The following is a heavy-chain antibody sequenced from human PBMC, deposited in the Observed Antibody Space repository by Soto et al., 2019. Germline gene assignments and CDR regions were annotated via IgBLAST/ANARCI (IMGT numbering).Heavy chain of an antibody. CDR2: IIPIFGTA. D-gene: IGHD3-16*02. V-gene: IGHV1-69*13. J-gene: IGHJ4*02. CDR3: ARAGVRRYDYVWGSYGYNYFDY. Sequence: SVKVSCKASGGTFSSYAISWVRQAPGQGLEWMGGIIPIFGTANYAQKFQGRVTITADESTSTAYMELSSLRSKDTAVYYCARAGVRRYDYVWGSYGYNYFDYWGQGTLVTVSS. CDR1: GGTFSSYA.